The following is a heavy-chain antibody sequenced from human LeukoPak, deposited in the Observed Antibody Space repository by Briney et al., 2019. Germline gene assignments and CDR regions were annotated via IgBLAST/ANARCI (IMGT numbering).Heavy chain of an antibody. J-gene: IGHJ4*02. D-gene: IGHD1-26*01. CDR3: TRALVGSATLSY. V-gene: IGHV5-51*01. Sequence: GESLKFSCKGSGNSFTTYWIAWVREMPGKGLEWMGVIYPGDSDTRYSPSFQGQVTLSADKSISTAYLQWSSLKASDTAIYYCTRALVGSATLSYWGQGTLVTVSS. CDR2: IYPGDSDT. CDR1: GNSFTTYW.